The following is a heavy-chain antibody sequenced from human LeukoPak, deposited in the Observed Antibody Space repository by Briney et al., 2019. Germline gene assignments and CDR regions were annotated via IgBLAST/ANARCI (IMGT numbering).Heavy chain of an antibody. CDR2: ISSSSYT. CDR3: ARGNYGMDV. CDR1: GFTFSDYY. J-gene: IGHJ6*02. Sequence: GGSLRLSCAASGFTFSDYYMTWIRQAPGKGLEWFSYISSSSYTNYAPSVTGRFTISRDNAKNSLYLQMNSLRAEDTAVYYCARGNYGMDVWGQGTTVTVSS. V-gene: IGHV3-11*05.